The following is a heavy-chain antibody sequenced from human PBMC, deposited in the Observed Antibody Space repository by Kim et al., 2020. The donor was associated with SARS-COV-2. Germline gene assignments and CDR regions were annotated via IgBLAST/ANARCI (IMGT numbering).Heavy chain of an antibody. Sequence: GGSLRLSCAASGFTFDDYAMHWVRQAPGKGLEWVAGICWNGSNKGYADSVKGRFTISRDNAKNTLYLQMNSLRTEDTALYYCAKYKFTMFQGVLYGMY. D-gene: IGHD3-10*01. CDR2: ICWNGSNK. V-gene: IGHV3-9*01. J-gene: IGHJ6*01. CDR1: GFTFDDYA. CDR3: AKYKFTMFQGVLYGMY.